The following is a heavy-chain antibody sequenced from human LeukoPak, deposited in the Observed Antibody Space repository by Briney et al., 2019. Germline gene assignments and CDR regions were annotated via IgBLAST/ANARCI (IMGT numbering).Heavy chain of an antibody. CDR3: ARETSLAGFASGLGFNY. V-gene: IGHV4-59*01. CDR1: GGSISGWY. Sequence: SSETLSLTCTVSGGSISGWYWSWIRQPPGKGLEWIGYIYGSGYTNYNPSLKSRVTMSIDTSKNHFSLKLTSVTAADTATYYCARETSLAGFASGLGFNYWGQGILVTVSS. J-gene: IGHJ4*02. CDR2: IYGSGYT. D-gene: IGHD6-19*01.